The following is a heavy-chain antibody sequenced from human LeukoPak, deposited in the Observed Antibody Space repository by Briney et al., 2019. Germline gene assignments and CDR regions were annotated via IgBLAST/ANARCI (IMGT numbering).Heavy chain of an antibody. CDR2: IIPILGIA. V-gene: IGHV1-69*02. CDR3: ARGSELIYYFDY. J-gene: IGHJ4*02. D-gene: IGHD1-14*01. CDR1: GGTFSSYT. Sequence: GASVKVSCKASGGTFSSYTISWVRQAPGQGLEWMGRIIPILGIANYAQKFQGRVTITADKSTSTAYMELSSLRSEDTAVYYCARGSELIYYFDYWGQGTLVTVSS.